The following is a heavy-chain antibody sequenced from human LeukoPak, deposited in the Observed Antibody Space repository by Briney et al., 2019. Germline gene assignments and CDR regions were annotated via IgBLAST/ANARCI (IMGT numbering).Heavy chain of an antibody. CDR3: AKADTSGRYEVDYFDY. D-gene: IGHD6-19*01. J-gene: IGHJ4*02. V-gene: IGHV3-30*02. CDR2: IRYDGSNK. Sequence: GGSLRLSCAASGFTFSTYGMHWVRQTPGKGLEWVAFIRYDGSNKDFADSVKGRFTISRDNSKNTLYLQTNSLRAEDTAVYYCAKADTSGRYEVDYFDYWGQGTLVTVSS. CDR1: GFTFSTYG.